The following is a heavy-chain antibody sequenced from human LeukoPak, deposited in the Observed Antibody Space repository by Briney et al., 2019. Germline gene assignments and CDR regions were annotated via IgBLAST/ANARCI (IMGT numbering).Heavy chain of an antibody. CDR1: GGSISSYY. Sequence: PSETLSLTCTVSGGSISSYYWSWIRQPPGKGLEWIGSIYYSGSTYYNPSLKSRVTISVDTSKNQFSLKLSSVTAADTAVYYCATDCSGGSCYSSAFDYWGQGTLVTVSS. V-gene: IGHV4-59*12. J-gene: IGHJ4*02. CDR3: ATDCSGGSCYSSAFDY. CDR2: IYYSGST. D-gene: IGHD2-15*01.